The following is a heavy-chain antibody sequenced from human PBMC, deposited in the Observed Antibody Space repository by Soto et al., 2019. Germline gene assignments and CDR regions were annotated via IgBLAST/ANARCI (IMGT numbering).Heavy chain of an antibody. CDR3: AKQLEYRSGRGAFDI. D-gene: IGHD6-19*01. CDR1: GFTFSSYA. J-gene: IGHJ3*02. Sequence: GGSLRLSCAASGFTFSSYAMSWVRQAPGKGLEWVSDISGSGGSTYYADSVKGRFTISRDNSKNTLYLQMNSLRAEDTAVYYCAKQLEYRSGRGAFDIWGQGTMVTVSS. CDR2: ISGSGGST. V-gene: IGHV3-23*01.